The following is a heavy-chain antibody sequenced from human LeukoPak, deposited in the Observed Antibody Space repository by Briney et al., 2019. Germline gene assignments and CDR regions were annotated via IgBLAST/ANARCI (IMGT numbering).Heavy chain of an antibody. CDR3: AREPRAAGDGYYFGY. CDR2: IYYSGST. D-gene: IGHD6-13*01. CDR1: GGSISSGDYY. V-gene: IGHV4-30-4*08. Sequence: SETLSLTCTVSGGSISSGDYYWSWIRQPPGKGLEWIGYIYYSGSTYYNPSLRSRVTISVDTSKNQFSLKLSSVTAADTAVYYCAREPRAAGDGYYFGYWGQGTLVTVSS. J-gene: IGHJ4*02.